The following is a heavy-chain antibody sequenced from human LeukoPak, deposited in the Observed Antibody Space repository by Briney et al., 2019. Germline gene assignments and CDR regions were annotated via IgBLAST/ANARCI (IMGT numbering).Heavy chain of an antibody. V-gene: IGHV3-33*06. CDR1: GFTFSSYG. CDR3: AKDHDALVPAAQFDY. D-gene: IGHD2-2*01. J-gene: IGHJ4*02. CDR2: IWYDGSNK. Sequence: PGGSLRLSCAASGFTFSSYGMHWVRQAPGKGLEWVAVIWYDGSNKYYADSVKGRFTISRDNSNNTLSLQMTSLRAGDTAVYYCAKDHDALVPAAQFDYWGQGTLVTVSS.